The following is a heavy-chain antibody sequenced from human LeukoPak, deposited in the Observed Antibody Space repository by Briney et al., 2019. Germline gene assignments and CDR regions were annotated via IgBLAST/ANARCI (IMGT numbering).Heavy chain of an antibody. CDR3: ARDRRDIVVSTPGY. CDR1: GYTFTSYG. D-gene: IGHD2-15*01. J-gene: IGHJ4*02. V-gene: IGHV1-18*01. Sequence: ASVKVSCKASGYTFTSYGIIWVRQAPGQGLEWMGWISTYNGNTNYAQKIQGRVTMTTDTSTSTAYMELRSLRSDDTAVYYCARDRRDIVVSTPGYWGQGTLVTVSS. CDR2: ISTYNGNT.